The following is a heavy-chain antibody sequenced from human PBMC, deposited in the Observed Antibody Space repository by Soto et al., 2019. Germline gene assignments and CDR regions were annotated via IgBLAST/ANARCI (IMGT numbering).Heavy chain of an antibody. Sequence: GGSLRLSCAASGFTLSTYWMTWVRQAPGKGLEWLANINQDGREIYYVASVEGRFTVSRDNAKNSLYLQMNSVRDEDTAIYYCARDDGQRSIDYWGQGSLVTVSS. J-gene: IGHJ4*02. CDR2: INQDGREI. V-gene: IGHV3-7*01. CDR3: ARDDGQRSIDY. D-gene: IGHD6-25*01. CDR1: GFTLSTYW.